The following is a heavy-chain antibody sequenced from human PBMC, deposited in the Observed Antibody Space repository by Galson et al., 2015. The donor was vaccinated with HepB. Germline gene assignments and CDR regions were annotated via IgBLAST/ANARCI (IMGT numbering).Heavy chain of an antibody. D-gene: IGHD1-26*01. CDR2: IIQDGSVT. CDR1: GFSLSTYW. CDR3: ARDGFSFGSYDY. V-gene: IGHV3-7*03. Sequence: SLRLSCAASGFSLSTYWMSWVRQAPGKGLEWVANIIQDGSVTNYVDSVKGRSTISRDNAQNSLLLQMSGLRAEDTALYYCARDGFSFGSYDYWGQGTLVTVHS. J-gene: IGHJ4*02.